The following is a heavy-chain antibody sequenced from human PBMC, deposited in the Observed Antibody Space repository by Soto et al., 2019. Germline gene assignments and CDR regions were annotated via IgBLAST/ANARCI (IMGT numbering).Heavy chain of an antibody. CDR3: ARSFFP. CDR2: IFYNGST. J-gene: IGHJ5*02. V-gene: IGHV4-59*01. Sequence: QLQLQESGPGLVKPSETLSLTCTVSGGSISHYHWNWIRQAPGKGMEWIGYIFYNGSTLYNPSLPGRVTIPVDMSTYRLSLTLSSVPAADTAVYYCARSFFPWGQGTLVTVSS. CDR1: GGSISHYH.